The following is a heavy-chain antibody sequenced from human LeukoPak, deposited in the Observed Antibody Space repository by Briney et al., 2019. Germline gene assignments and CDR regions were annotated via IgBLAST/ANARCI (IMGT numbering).Heavy chain of an antibody. Sequence: SETLSLTCTVSGGSISSYYWSWIRQPPGKGLEWIGYIYYSGSTNYNPSLKSRVTISVDTSKNQFSLKLSSVTAADTAVYYCARDRSSWPPTWEGYYYYGMDVWGQGTTVTVSS. V-gene: IGHV4-59*01. CDR3: ARDRSSWPPTWEGYYYYGMDV. CDR1: GGSISSYY. D-gene: IGHD6-13*01. J-gene: IGHJ6*02. CDR2: IYYSGST.